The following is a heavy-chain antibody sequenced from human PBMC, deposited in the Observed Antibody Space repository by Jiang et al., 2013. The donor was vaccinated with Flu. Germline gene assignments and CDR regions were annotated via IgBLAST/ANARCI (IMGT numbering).Heavy chain of an antibody. V-gene: IGHV3-30-3*01. CDR2: ISYDGSNK. J-gene: IGHJ4*02. CDR3: ARDKHIVVVTAPGD. Sequence: HWVRPRRPGKGLEWVAVISYDGSNKYYADSVKGRFTISRDNSKNTLYLQMNSLRAEDTAVYYCARDKHIVVVTAPGDWGQGTLVTVSS. D-gene: IGHD2-21*02.